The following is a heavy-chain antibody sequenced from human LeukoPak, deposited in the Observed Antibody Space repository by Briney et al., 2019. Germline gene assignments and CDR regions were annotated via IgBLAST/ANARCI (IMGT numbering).Heavy chain of an antibody. Sequence: SETLSLTCAVSGYSINSGYYWGWIRQPPGKGLEWIGGIYYSGTTYYNPSLKSRVTMSVVTSKNQFSVRLTSVTAADTAVYYCARDPTYYYDSSGSYHSFDIWGQGTMVTVSS. CDR3: ARDPTYYYDSSGSYHSFDI. D-gene: IGHD3-22*01. CDR2: IYYSGTT. J-gene: IGHJ3*02. V-gene: IGHV4-38-2*01. CDR1: GYSINSGYY.